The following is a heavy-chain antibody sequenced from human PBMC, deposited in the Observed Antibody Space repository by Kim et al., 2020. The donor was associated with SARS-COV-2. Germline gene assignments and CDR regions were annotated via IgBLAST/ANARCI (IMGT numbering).Heavy chain of an antibody. V-gene: IGHV1-69*13. CDR1: GGTFSSYA. Sequence: SVKVSCKASGGTFSSYAISWVRQAPGQGLEWMGGIIPIFGTANYAQKFQGRVTITADESTSTAYMELSSLRSEDTAVYYCARWKVVTASNPLAFDIWGQGTMVTVSS. D-gene: IGHD2-21*02. CDR2: IIPIFGTA. J-gene: IGHJ3*02. CDR3: ARWKVVTASNPLAFDI.